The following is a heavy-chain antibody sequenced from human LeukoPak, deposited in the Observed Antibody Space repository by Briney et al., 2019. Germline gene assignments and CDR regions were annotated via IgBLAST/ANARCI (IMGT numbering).Heavy chain of an antibody. D-gene: IGHD6-19*01. Sequence: GASVKVSCKASGYTFTSYGISWVRQAPGQGLEWMGWISAYNGNTNYAQKLQGRVTMTTDTSTSTAYMELRSLRSDDTAVYYCAREFSIAVAGTPYPLDYWGQGTLVTVSS. CDR1: GYTFTSYG. V-gene: IGHV1-18*01. CDR2: ISAYNGNT. CDR3: AREFSIAVAGTPYPLDY. J-gene: IGHJ4*02.